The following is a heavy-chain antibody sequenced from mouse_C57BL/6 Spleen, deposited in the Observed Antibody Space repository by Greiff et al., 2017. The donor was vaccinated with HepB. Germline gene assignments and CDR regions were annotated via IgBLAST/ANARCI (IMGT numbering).Heavy chain of an antibody. Sequence: VQLQQSGAELVRPGTSVKVSCKASGYAFTNYLIEWVKQRPGQGHEWIGVINPGSGGTNYNEKFKGKATLTADKSSSTAYMQLSSLTSEDSAVYFCARRHMDAMDYWGQGTSVTVSS. V-gene: IGHV1-54*01. J-gene: IGHJ4*01. CDR3: ARRHMDAMDY. CDR1: GYAFTNYL. CDR2: INPGSGGT.